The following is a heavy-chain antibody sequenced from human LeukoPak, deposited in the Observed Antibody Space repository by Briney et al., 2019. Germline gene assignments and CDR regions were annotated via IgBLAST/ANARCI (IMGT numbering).Heavy chain of an antibody. CDR2: IYYSGST. CDR3: AVGVTTWHRDAFDI. J-gene: IGHJ3*02. CDR1: GGSLSRGDYY. D-gene: IGHD1-26*01. V-gene: IGHV4-30-4*01. Sequence: SQTLSLTCTVSGGSLSRGDYYWRWLRQPPGAGLEGRGYIYYSGSTNYNPSLKRRVTISVDTSKNQFSLKLSSVTAADTAVYYCAVGVTTWHRDAFDIWGQGTMVTVSS.